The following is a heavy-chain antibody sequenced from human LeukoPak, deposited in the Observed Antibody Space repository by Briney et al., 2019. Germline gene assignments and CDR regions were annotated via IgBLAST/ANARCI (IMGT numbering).Heavy chain of an antibody. J-gene: IGHJ4*02. V-gene: IGHV3-23*01. D-gene: IGHD3-10*01. CDR2: ISGSGDNT. Sequence: GGSLRLSCAASGFTFSSYGMTWVRQAPGKGLEWVSGISGSGDNTWYADSVKGGFTISRDNSKKTLDLQMHSLRAEDTAVYYCAKASVWTMVRVVSYFDEWGQGIQVTVSS. CDR1: GFTFSSYG. CDR3: AKASVWTMVRVVSYFDE.